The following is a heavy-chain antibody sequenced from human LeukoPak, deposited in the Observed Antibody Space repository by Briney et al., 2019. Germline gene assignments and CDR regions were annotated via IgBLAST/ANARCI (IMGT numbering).Heavy chain of an antibody. Sequence: SLRLSCAVSGFTFDDYAMHSDRQAPGKHLGWVTGFSWNGGRIGYADSVNVRFTISRDNAKNSLYLQMNSLRDENTALYYCAKDISPGDYYHFDYWGQGTLVTVSS. D-gene: IGHD4-17*01. CDR3: AKDISPGDYYHFDY. CDR1: GFTFDDYA. J-gene: IGHJ4*02. V-gene: IGHV3-9*01. CDR2: FSWNGGRI.